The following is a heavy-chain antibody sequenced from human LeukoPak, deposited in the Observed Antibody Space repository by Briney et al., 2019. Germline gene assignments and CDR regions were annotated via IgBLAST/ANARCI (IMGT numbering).Heavy chain of an antibody. CDR2: ISSSGSTI. Sequence: PGGSLRLSCAASGFPFSSYSMNWVRQAPGKGLEWVSYISSSGSTIYYADSVKGRFTISRDNAKNSLYLQMNSLRAEDTAVYYCARGEGMAAASDCWGQGTLVTVSS. D-gene: IGHD6-13*01. CDR1: GFPFSSYS. J-gene: IGHJ4*02. CDR3: ARGEGMAAASDC. V-gene: IGHV3-48*04.